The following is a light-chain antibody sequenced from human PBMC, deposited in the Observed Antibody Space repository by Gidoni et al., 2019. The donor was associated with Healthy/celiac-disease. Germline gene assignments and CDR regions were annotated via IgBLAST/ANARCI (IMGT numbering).Light chain of an antibody. Sequence: EIILTQAPGTRSVSPGEIATLFCRATQPVSGNFLAWCQQKPGQPPRLLIYDTSRRATGVPARFSGSGSGTDFSLLISSLQTEDSALYYCQQYGASPLTFGGXTRVEI. CDR3: QQYGASPLT. V-gene: IGKV3-20*01. J-gene: IGKJ4*01. CDR2: DTS. CDR1: QPVSGNF.